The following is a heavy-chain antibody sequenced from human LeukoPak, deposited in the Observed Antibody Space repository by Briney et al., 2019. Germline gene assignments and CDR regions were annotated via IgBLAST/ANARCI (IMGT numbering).Heavy chain of an antibody. Sequence: GASVKVSCKASGYTFTGYYMHWVRQAPGQGLEWMGWINPNSGGTNYAQKFQGRVTMTRDTSISTAYMELSRLRSDDTAVYYCARDPGSYYYGSGSLDPWGQGTLVTVSS. CDR3: ARDPGSYYYGSGSLDP. V-gene: IGHV1-2*02. CDR2: INPNSGGT. J-gene: IGHJ5*02. D-gene: IGHD3-10*01. CDR1: GYTFTGYY.